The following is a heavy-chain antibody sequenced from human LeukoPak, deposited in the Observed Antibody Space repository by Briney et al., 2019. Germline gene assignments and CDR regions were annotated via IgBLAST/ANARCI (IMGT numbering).Heavy chain of an antibody. D-gene: IGHD3-10*01. V-gene: IGHV4-4*07. CDR3: ARDVYGSCFDP. Sequence: SETLSLTCAVSGGSISSSNWWSWIRQPAGKGLEWIGRIYTSGSTNYNPSLKSRVTMSVDTSKNQFSLKLSSVTAADTAVYYCARDVYGSCFDPWGQGTLVTVSS. J-gene: IGHJ5*02. CDR1: GGSISSSNW. CDR2: IYTSGST.